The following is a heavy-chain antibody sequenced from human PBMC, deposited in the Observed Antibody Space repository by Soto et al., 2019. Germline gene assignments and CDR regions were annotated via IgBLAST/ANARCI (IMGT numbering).Heavy chain of an antibody. Sequence: QVQLVQSGAEVKKPGSSVKVSCKASGGTFSSYAISWVRQAPGQGLEWMGGIIPSFGTANYAQKFQGRGTITADESTSTAYMELSSLGSEDKAVYYCGGNRNDLYSCGMDVWGQGTTVTVSS. CDR2: IIPSFGTA. D-gene: IGHD1-20*01. V-gene: IGHV1-69*12. CDR3: GGNRNDLYSCGMDV. J-gene: IGHJ6*02. CDR1: GGTFSSYA.